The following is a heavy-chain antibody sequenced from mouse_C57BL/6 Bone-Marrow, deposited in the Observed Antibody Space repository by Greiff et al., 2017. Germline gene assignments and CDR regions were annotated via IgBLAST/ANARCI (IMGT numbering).Heavy chain of an antibody. CDR1: GYTFTDYN. J-gene: IGHJ4*01. V-gene: IGHV1-22*01. D-gene: IGHD2-13*01. Sequence: EVKLQQSGPELVKPGASVKMSCKASGYTFTDYNMHWVKQSHGKSLEWIGYINPNNGGTSYNQKFKGKATLTVNKSSSTAYMELRSLTSEDSAVYYCARGGLYYGEYYYAMDYWGQGTSVTVSS. CDR3: ARGGLYYGEYYYAMDY. CDR2: INPNNGGT.